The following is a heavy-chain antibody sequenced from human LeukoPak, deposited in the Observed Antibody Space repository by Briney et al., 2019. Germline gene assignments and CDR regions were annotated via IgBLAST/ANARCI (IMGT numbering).Heavy chain of an antibody. Sequence: GASVKVSCKASGGTFSSYAISWVRQAPGQGLEWMGGIIPIFGTANYAQKFQGRVTITTDESTSTAYMELSSLRSEDTAVYYCAAAVHRTSRCFDYWGQGTLVTVSS. V-gene: IGHV1-69*05. CDR3: AAAVHRTSRCFDY. J-gene: IGHJ4*02. CDR2: IIPIFGTA. D-gene: IGHD1-1*01. CDR1: GGTFSSYA.